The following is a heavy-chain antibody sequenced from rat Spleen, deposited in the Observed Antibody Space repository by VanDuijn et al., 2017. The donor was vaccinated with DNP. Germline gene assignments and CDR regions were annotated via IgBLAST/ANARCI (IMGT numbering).Heavy chain of an antibody. D-gene: IGHD1-4*01. CDR1: GFTFNNYW. J-gene: IGHJ2*01. CDR2: TRSDGSAT. Sequence: EVQLVESGGGLVQPGRSLKLSCVASGFTFNNYWMTWIRQAPGKGLEWVATTRSDGSATYYLDSVKGRFTISRDNAKSTLYLEMDSLRSEDTATYYCAGRPPPTRGPFDYWGQGVTVTVSS. CDR3: AGRPPPTRGPFDY. V-gene: IGHV5-31*01.